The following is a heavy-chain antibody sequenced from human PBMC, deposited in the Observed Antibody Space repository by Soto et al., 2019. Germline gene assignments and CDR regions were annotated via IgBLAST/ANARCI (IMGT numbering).Heavy chain of an antibody. CDR3: ARDQLGYGSDY. CDR2: IYYSGST. CDR1: GGSISSGDYY. J-gene: IGHJ4*02. D-gene: IGHD4-17*01. Sequence: SETLSLTCTVSGGSISSGDYYWSWIRQPPGKGLEWIGYIYYSGSTYYNPSLKSRVTISVDTSKNQFSLKLSSVTAADTAVYYCARDQLGYGSDYWGQGTLVTVSS. V-gene: IGHV4-30-4*01.